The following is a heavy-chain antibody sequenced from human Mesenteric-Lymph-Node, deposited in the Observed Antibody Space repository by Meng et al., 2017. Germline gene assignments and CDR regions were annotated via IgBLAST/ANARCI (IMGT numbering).Heavy chain of an antibody. J-gene: IGHJ5*02. Sequence: QVRLQESGPGLVKPSQTLSLTCPASGGSISSGGYYWSWIRQHPGKGLEWIGYIYYSGSTYYNPSLKSRVTISVDRSKNQFSLKLTSVTAADTAVYFCAREEGGPLDRWGQGTLVTVSS. D-gene: IGHD3-16*01. CDR1: GGSISSGGYY. CDR3: AREEGGPLDR. CDR2: IYYSGST. V-gene: IGHV4-31*03.